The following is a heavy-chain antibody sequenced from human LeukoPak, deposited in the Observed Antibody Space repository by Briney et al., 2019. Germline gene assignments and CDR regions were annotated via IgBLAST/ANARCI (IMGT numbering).Heavy chain of an antibody. Sequence: AASVKVSCKASGYTFTNYDINWVRQATGQGLEWMGWMNPNSGNTGYAQKFQGRITITRNTSISIAYMELSGLRSEDTAMYYCAKAGESARRRSGYYYWGQGTLVTVSS. CDR1: GYTFTNYD. D-gene: IGHD3-3*01. CDR2: MNPNSGNT. V-gene: IGHV1-8*03. J-gene: IGHJ4*02. CDR3: AKAGESARRRSGYYY.